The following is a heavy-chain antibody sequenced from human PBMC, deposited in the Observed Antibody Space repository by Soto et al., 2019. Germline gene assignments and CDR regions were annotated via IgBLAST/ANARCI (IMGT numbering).Heavy chain of an antibody. Sequence: QVQLVQSGAEVKKPGASVKVSCKASGYTFTSYDINWVRQATGQGLEWMGWMNPNSGNTGYAQKFQGRVTMTRNTSISTAYMERSSLRSEDTAVYYCARLNAGYYDFWSGYYGWFDPWGQGTLVTVSS. V-gene: IGHV1-8*01. J-gene: IGHJ5*02. CDR1: GYTFTSYD. CDR3: ARLNAGYYDFWSGYYGWFDP. CDR2: MNPNSGNT. D-gene: IGHD3-3*01.